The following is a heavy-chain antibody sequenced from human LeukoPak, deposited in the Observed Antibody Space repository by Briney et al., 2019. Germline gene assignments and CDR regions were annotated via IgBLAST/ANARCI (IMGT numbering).Heavy chain of an antibody. Sequence: PGGSLRLSCAASGFTFSSYWMSWVRQAPGKGLEWVANIKQDGSEEYYVDSVKGRFTISRDNAKNSLYLQMNSLRAEDTAVYFCAKEYQLLLSYFDYWGQGTLVTVSS. CDR1: GFTFSSYW. CDR2: IKQDGSEE. CDR3: AKEYQLLLSYFDY. V-gene: IGHV3-7*04. J-gene: IGHJ4*02. D-gene: IGHD2-2*01.